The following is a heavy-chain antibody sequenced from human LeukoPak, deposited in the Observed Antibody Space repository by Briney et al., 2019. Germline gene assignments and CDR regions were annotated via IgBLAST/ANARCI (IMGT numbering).Heavy chain of an antibody. D-gene: IGHD3-9*01. J-gene: IGHJ4*02. CDR2: INPNNGGT. Sequence: ASVKVSCKASGYTFTGYYIHWVRQAPGQGLEWMGWINPNNGGTNYAQKFQGRVTMTRDTSISTAYMELRSLRSDDTAVYYCARDESYYDILTGYLRSYYFDYWGQGTLVTVSS. V-gene: IGHV1-2*02. CDR1: GYTFTGYY. CDR3: ARDESYYDILTGYLRSYYFDY.